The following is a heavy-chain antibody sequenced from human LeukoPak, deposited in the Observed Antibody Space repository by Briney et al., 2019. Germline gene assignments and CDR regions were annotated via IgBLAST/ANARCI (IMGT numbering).Heavy chain of an antibody. CDR3: ARVRGSYFLDY. V-gene: IGHV4-59*01. CDR1: GGSISSYY. D-gene: IGHD1-26*01. Sequence: SETLSLTCTVSGGSISSYYWSWIRQPPGKELEWIGYIYYSGSTNYNPSLKSRVTISVDTSKNQFSLKLSSVTAADTAVYYCARVRGSYFLDYWGQGTLVTVSS. CDR2: IYYSGST. J-gene: IGHJ4*02.